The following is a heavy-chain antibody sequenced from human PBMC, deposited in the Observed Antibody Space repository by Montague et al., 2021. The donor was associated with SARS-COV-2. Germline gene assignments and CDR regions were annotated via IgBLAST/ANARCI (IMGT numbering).Heavy chain of an antibody. Sequence: SETLSLTCAVYGGSFSGYYWSWIRQPPGKGLEWIGEINHSGSTNYNPSLKSRVTISVDTSKNQFSPKLGSVTAADTAVYYCARVFWYYYDSSGERFDYWGQGTLVTVSS. V-gene: IGHV4-34*01. J-gene: IGHJ4*02. D-gene: IGHD3-22*01. CDR2: INHSGST. CDR3: ARVFWYYYDSSGERFDY. CDR1: GGSFSGYY.